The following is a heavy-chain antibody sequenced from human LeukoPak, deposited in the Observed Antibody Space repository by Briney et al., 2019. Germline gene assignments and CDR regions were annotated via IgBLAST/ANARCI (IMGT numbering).Heavy chain of an antibody. J-gene: IGHJ4*02. CDR3: AKVKLWFGELLPRDY. Sequence: GGSLRLSCAASGFTFSNYAMSWVRQAPGKGLEWVSAIRSSGSTTYYADSVKGRFTISRDNSKNTLYLQMNSLRAEDTAVYYCAKVKLWFGELLPRDYWGQGTLVTVSS. CDR2: IRSSGSTT. CDR1: GFTFSNYA. V-gene: IGHV3-23*01. D-gene: IGHD3-10*01.